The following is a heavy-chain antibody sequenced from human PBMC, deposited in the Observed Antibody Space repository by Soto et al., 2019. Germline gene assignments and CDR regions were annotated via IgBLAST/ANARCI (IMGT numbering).Heavy chain of an antibody. V-gene: IGHV4-59*01. J-gene: IGHJ4*02. CDR1: GGSLSSYY. D-gene: IGHD3-10*01. CDR3: ARRGYGSGRYLVF. CDR2: ILYSGHT. Sequence: KTSETLSLTCSVSGGSLSSYYWSWIRQPPGKGLEWIGYILYSGHTNYNPSLQSRVSMSVDTSKNQFSLQMTSLTVADTAVYYCARRGYGSGRYLVFWGQGTPVTVSS.